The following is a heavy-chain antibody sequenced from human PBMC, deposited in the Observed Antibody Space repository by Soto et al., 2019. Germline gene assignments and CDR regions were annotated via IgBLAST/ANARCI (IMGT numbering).Heavy chain of an antibody. CDR2: IYPGAPDT. V-gene: IGHV5-51*01. Sequence: PGESLKISCKGSGYIFTSYWIGWGRQMPGKGLEWMGIIYPGAPDTTYSPSFESQVTISADKSISTAYLQWCSLKASDTATYFYQRVRATRFSESSCDIWSQKTKETV. CDR1: GYIFTSYW. CDR3: QRVRATRFSESSCDI. J-gene: IGHJ3*02. D-gene: IGHD2-2*01.